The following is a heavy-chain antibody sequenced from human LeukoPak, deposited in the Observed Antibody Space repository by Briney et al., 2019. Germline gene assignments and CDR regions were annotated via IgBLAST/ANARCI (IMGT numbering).Heavy chain of an antibody. V-gene: IGHV3-23*01. D-gene: IGHD3-10*02. CDR3: AELGITMIGGV. J-gene: IGHJ6*04. CDR1: GFTFSSYS. CDR2: ISGSGGST. Sequence: GGSLRLSCAASGFTFSSYSMNWVRQAPGKGLEWVSAISGSGGSTYYADSVKGRFTISRDNSKNTLFLQMNSLRAEDTAVYYCAELGITMIGGVWGKGTTVTISS.